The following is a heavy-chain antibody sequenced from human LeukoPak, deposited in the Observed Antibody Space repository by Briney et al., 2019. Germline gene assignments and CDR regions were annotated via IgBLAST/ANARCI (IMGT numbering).Heavy chain of an antibody. D-gene: IGHD3-3*01. CDR1: GYSFTSYW. V-gene: IGHV5-51*01. J-gene: IGHJ4*02. Sequence: GESLKISCKGSGYSFTSYWIGWVRQMPGKGLECMGIIYPGDSDTRYSPSFQGQVTISADKSISTAYLQWSSLKASDTAMYYCARLGDFWSGSYYFDYWGQGTLVTVSS. CDR2: IYPGDSDT. CDR3: ARLGDFWSGSYYFDY.